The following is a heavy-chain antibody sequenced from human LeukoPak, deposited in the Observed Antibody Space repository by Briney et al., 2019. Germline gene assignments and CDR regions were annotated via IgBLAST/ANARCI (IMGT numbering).Heavy chain of an antibody. CDR2: ISGSGGST. V-gene: IGHV3-23*01. CDR1: GFTFSSYA. J-gene: IGHJ4*02. CDR3: AKSMEWLLFLSHFDY. Sequence: GGSLRLSCAASGFTFSSYAMSWVRQAPGKGLEWVSAISGSGGSTYYADSVKGRFTISRDNSKNTLYLQMTSLRAEDTAVYYCAKSMEWLLFLSHFDYWGQGTLVTVSS. D-gene: IGHD3-3*01.